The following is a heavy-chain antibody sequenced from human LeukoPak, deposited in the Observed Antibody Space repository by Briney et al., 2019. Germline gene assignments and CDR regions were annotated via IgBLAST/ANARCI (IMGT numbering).Heavy chain of an antibody. J-gene: IGHJ4*02. D-gene: IGHD4-23*01. CDR1: GFTFSDYW. CDR2: IRQDDSEK. CDR3: ATDRKVGTWDPRFNY. V-gene: IGHV3-7*01. Sequence: GGSLRLSCSASGFTFSDYWMMWVRQAPGKGLEWVGNIRQDDSEKNYVDSVKGGFTISRDNAKSSLYLQMNRLRAEDTAIYYCATDRKVGTWDPRFNYWGQGTLVTVSS.